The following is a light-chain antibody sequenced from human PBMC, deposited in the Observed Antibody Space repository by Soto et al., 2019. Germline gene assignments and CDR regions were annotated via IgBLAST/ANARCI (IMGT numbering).Light chain of an antibody. Sequence: DLVMTQSPLSLSVTPGEPASISCRSSQSLLYSDGNTYLEWYLKKPGQSPQLLIYLASNRASGVPDRFSGSGSGTDFTLKISRVEAEDVGVYYCMQASQRLTFGGGTKVEIK. J-gene: IGKJ4*01. CDR3: MQASQRLT. CDR1: QSLLYSDGNTY. V-gene: IGKV2-28*01. CDR2: LAS.